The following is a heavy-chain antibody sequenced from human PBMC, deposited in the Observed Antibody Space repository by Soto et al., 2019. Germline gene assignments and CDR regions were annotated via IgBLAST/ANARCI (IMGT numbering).Heavy chain of an antibody. J-gene: IGHJ4*02. V-gene: IGHV3-23*01. Sequence: GGSLRLSCAGFISGYSMIWVRQAPGKGPEWVSAISGSGGTTYYADSVKGRFTLSRDNSKDTLYLQMNSLRAEDTALYFCAKHLSGSDLFDNCGQGTQVTVSS. CDR3: AKHLSGSDLFDN. CDR2: ISGSGGTT. CDR1: FISGYS. D-gene: IGHD1-26*01.